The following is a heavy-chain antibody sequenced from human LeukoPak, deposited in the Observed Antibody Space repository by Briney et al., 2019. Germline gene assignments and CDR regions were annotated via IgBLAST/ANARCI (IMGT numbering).Heavy chain of an antibody. Sequence: GGSLRLSCAASGFTFSSYSMNWVRQAPGKGQEWVSYISSSSSTIYYADSVKGRFTISRDNAKNSLYLQMNSLRAEDTAVYYCARQGRIYSSSWYGEVDYWGQGTLVTVSS. CDR3: ARQGRIYSSSWYGEVDY. CDR1: GFTFSSYS. V-gene: IGHV3-48*04. J-gene: IGHJ4*02. CDR2: ISSSSSTI. D-gene: IGHD6-13*01.